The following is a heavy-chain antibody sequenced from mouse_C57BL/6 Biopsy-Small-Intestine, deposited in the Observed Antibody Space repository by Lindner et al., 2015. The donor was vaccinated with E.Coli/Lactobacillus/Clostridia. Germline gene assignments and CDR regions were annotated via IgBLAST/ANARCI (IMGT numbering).Heavy chain of an antibody. CDR3: AREGSIMDN. V-gene: IGHV1-85*01. CDR1: GYTFTEYD. J-gene: IGHJ4*01. CDR2: IYPRDDRT. Sequence: VQLQESGAELARPGASVKLSCKASGYTFTEYDINWVKQRPGQGLEWIGWIYPRDDRTKFNEKFKGKATLTVDTSSTTAYMELHSLTSEDSAVYFCAREGSIMDNWGQGTSVTVSS.